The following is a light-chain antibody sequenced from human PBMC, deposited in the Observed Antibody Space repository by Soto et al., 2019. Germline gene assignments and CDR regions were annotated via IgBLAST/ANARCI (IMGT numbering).Light chain of an antibody. J-gene: IGKJ1*01. CDR2: SSS. V-gene: IGKV3-20*01. CDR1: QSVSSTY. Sequence: ELVLTQSPGTLSLSPGDRATLSCRASQSVSSTYLAWYQQRPGQAPRLLIYSSSSRASGIPDRFSGSGSGTDFTLTISRLEPEDFAVYWCQQYDSSPRTFGQGTKVDI. CDR3: QQYDSSPRT.